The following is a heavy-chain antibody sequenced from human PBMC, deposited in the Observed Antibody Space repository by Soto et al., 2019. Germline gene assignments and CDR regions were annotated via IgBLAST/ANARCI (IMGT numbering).Heavy chain of an antibody. J-gene: IGHJ5*02. CDR1: GGSFSGYY. CDR3: ARGSSGSGVRIGSGWYYWFDP. CDR2: INHSGST. D-gene: IGHD6-19*01. V-gene: IGHV4-34*01. Sequence: SETLSLTCAVYGGSFSGYYWSWIRQPPGKGLEWIGEINHSGSTNYNPSLKSRVTISVDTSKNQFSLKLSSVTAADTAVYYCARGSSGSGVRIGSGWYYWFDPWGQGTLVTVSS.